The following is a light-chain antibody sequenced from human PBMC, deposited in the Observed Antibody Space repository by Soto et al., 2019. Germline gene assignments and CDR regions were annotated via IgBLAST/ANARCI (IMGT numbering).Light chain of an antibody. CDR1: QSVSSSY. J-gene: IGKJ2*01. Sequence: EIVLTQSPGTLSLSPGERATLSCRASQSVSSSYLAWYQQKPGQAPRLLIYGASSRATGIPDRFSGSGAGKDFTLTISRLEPEDFAVYYRQQYGSSPYTFGQGTKLEI. V-gene: IGKV3-20*01. CDR2: GAS. CDR3: QQYGSSPYT.